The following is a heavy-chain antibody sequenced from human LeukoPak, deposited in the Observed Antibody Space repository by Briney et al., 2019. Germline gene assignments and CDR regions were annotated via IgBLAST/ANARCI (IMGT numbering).Heavy chain of an antibody. CDR1: GYSFISYW. CDR3: ASAIAAAGQTGTFYY. Sequence: GESLQISCKGSGYSFISYWIGWVRQMPGKGLVWMGIIYPGDSDTRYSPSFQGQVTISADKSISTAYLQWSTLKAPDTAMYYCASAIAAAGQTGTFYYWGQGTLVSV. J-gene: IGHJ4*02. CDR2: IYPGDSDT. V-gene: IGHV5-51*01. D-gene: IGHD6-13*01.